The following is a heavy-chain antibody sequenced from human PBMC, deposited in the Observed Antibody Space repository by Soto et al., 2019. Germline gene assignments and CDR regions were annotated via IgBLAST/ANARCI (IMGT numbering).Heavy chain of an antibody. V-gene: IGHV1-18*04. CDR3: ARVLDVVAYAY. J-gene: IGHJ1*01. CDR1: GYMFTNYG. D-gene: IGHD5-12*01. CDR2: ITVYNGYT. Sequence: ASVKLSCKASGYMFTNYGISWVRQAPGQGLEWMGWITVYNGYTDYVQKLQGRVTMTTDTSTSTAYMELSSLRSDDTAVYYCARVLDVVAYAYWGQGTLVTVSS.